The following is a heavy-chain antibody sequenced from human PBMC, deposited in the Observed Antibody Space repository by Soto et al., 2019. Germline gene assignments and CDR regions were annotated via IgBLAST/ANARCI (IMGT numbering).Heavy chain of an antibody. CDR2: ISGSGGST. J-gene: IGHJ4*02. D-gene: IGHD3-10*01. CDR3: APDYYGSGSSIRPISY. CDR1: GFTFSSYA. Sequence: GGSLRLSCAASGFTFSSYAMSWVRQAPGKGLEWVSAISGSGGSTYYADSVKGRFTISRDNSKNTLYLQMNSLRAEDTAVYYCAPDYYGSGSSIRPISYWGQGTLVTVSS. V-gene: IGHV3-23*01.